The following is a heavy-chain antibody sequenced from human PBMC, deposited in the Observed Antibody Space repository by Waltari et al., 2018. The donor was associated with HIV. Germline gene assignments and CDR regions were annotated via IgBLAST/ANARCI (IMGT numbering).Heavy chain of an antibody. CDR2: LNPTSGKT. D-gene: IGHD5-12*01. Sequence: QVQLEQSGAEVKKPGASVKVSCKASGYNFLNYDINWVRQVTGQGLEWMGWLNPTSGKTTYTQKFQGRVIMTRNTSISTAYMELSGLRPEDTAIYYCATVGCSYNNCYYYFDRWGQGTLVTVSP. CDR1: GYNFLNYD. J-gene: IGHJ5*02. CDR3: ATVGCSYNNCYYYFDR. V-gene: IGHV1-8*01.